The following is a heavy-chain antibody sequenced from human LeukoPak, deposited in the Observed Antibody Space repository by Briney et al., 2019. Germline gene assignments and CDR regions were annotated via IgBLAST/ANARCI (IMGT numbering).Heavy chain of an antibody. CDR3: ARGETTVTTHYYYYYMDV. J-gene: IGHJ6*03. D-gene: IGHD4-11*01. V-gene: IGHV4-59*08. Sequence: SETLSLTCTVSGGSISSYYWSWIRQPPGKGLEWIGYIYYSGSTNYNPSLKSRVTISVDTSKNQFSLKLSSVTAADTAVYYCARGETTVTTHYYYYYMDVWGKGTTVTVSS. CDR1: GGSISSYY. CDR2: IYYSGST.